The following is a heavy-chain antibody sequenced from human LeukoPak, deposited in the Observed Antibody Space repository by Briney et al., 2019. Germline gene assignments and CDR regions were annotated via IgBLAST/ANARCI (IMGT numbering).Heavy chain of an antibody. J-gene: IGHJ5*02. CDR2: ISAYNGNT. CDR3: ARDPYYYGSGSYYTDNWFDP. Sequence: ASVKVSCKASGYTFTGYYMHWVRQAPGQGLEWMGWISAYNGNTNYAQKLQGRVTMTTDTSTSTAYMELRSLRSDDTAVYYCARDPYYYGSGSYYTDNWFDPWGQGTLVTVSS. V-gene: IGHV1-18*04. CDR1: GYTFTGYY. D-gene: IGHD3-10*01.